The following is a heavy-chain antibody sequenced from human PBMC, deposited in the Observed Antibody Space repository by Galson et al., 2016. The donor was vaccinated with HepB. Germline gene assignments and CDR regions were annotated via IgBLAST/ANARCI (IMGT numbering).Heavy chain of an antibody. Sequence: SLRLSCAGSGFNFDDYTMHWVRQSPEKGLVWVSLITWNGGATFYADYVKGRFTISRDSSKSSLHLQMNDLRSEDTAVYYCAKDIYPYYDVMTGDNAFDLWGQGTRVTVSS. CDR3: AKDIYPYYDVMTGDNAFDL. D-gene: IGHD3-9*01. CDR2: ITWNGGAT. J-gene: IGHJ3*01. CDR1: GFNFDDYT. V-gene: IGHV3-43*01.